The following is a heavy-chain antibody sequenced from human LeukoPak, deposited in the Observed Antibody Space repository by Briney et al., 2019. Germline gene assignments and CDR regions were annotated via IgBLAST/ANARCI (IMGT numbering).Heavy chain of an antibody. CDR1: GFTFSNYA. CDR2: ISYDGSNK. V-gene: IGHV3-30-3*01. CDR3: ARAQAGFHFDY. Sequence: GRSLRLSCAASGFTFSNYAMHWVRQAPGKGLEWVAVISYDGSNKYYADSVKGRFTISRDNAKNSLYLQMNSLGAEDTAIYYCARAQAGFHFDYWGQGTLVTVSS. J-gene: IGHJ4*02.